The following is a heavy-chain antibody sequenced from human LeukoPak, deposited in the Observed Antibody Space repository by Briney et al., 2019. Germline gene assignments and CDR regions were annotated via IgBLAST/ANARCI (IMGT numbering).Heavy chain of an antibody. CDR3: ARVASAWADDY. V-gene: IGHV3-48*01. D-gene: IGHD6-19*01. J-gene: IGHJ4*02. CDR1: GFTFGYYG. CDR2: ISSGSGTI. Sequence: GGSLRLSCAASGFTFGYYGMNWVRQAPGKGLEWISYISSGSGTIYYADSVKGRFSISRDDAKSSLYLQVNSLRVEDAAVYYCARVASAWADDYWGQGALVTVSS.